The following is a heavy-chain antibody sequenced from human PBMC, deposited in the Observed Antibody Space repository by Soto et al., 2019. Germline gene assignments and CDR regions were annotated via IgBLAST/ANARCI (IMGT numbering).Heavy chain of an antibody. CDR3: ARVATTMVRGVIITFYGMDV. Sequence: QVQLQESGPGLVKPSETLSLTCTVSGGSISSYYWSWIRQPPGKGLEWIGYIYYSGSTNYNPSLKRRATISVATSKNQCSLKLSSVTAADTAVYYCARVATTMVRGVIITFYGMDVWGQGTTVTVSS. CDR1: GGSISSYY. D-gene: IGHD3-10*01. J-gene: IGHJ6*02. V-gene: IGHV4-59*01. CDR2: IYYSGST.